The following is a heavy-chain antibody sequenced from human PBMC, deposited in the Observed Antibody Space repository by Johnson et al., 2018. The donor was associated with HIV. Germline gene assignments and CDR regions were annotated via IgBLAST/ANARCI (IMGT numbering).Heavy chain of an antibody. CDR2: ISWNGGST. D-gene: IGHD2-15*01. CDR1: GFTFDDYA. V-gene: IGHV3-9*01. CDR3: ARDRTYCSGGSCYFYAFDI. Sequence: VQLVESGGGLVQPGRSLRLSCAASGFTFDDYAMHWVRQAPGKGLEWVSGISWNGGSTGYADSVKGRFTISRDNSKNTLYLQMNSLRAEDTAVDYCARDRTYCSGGSCYFYAFDIWGQGTMVTVSS. J-gene: IGHJ3*02.